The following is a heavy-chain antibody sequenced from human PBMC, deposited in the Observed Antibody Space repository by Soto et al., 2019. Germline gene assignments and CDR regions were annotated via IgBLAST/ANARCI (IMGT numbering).Heavy chain of an antibody. CDR1: GYTFTDYY. J-gene: IGHJ3*02. CDR2: MNPKSGGA. V-gene: IGHV1-2*02. CDR3: TRENIENSDGLYDAFDI. Sequence: ASVKVSCKTSGYTFTDYYTHWVRQEPGQGLEGMGWMNPKSGGAYFAQKFQGRVTLTRDTSIGTAYIEVNSLTSDDTAVYFCTRENIENSDGLYDAFDIWGQGTTVTVSS. D-gene: IGHD5-18*01.